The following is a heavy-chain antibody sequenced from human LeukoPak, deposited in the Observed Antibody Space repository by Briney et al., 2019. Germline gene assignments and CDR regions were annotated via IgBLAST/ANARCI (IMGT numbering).Heavy chain of an antibody. D-gene: IGHD3-22*01. CDR2: INPYTGGT. CDR3: ATNMRVNAFDI. J-gene: IGHJ3*02. V-gene: IGHV1-2*06. Sequence: ASVRVSCKASGYTFTDYYIHWVRQAPGQGLEWMGRINPYTGGTNYVQKYHGRVTMTRDRSITTACMEWSSLISQDTAVYYWATNMRVNAFDIWGQGTMVTVSS. CDR1: GYTFTDYY.